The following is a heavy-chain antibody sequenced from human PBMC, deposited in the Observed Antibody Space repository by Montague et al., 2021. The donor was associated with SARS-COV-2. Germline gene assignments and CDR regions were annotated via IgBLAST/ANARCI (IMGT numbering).Heavy chain of an antibody. CDR3: AHKNSGWPIEFAY. CDR2: IYWNDDK. CDR1: GFSLDSRGVG. V-gene: IGHV2-5*01. D-gene: IGHD6-19*01. Sequence: PALVKPTQTLTLTCTFSGFSLDSRGVGVGWIRQPPGKALECLALIYWNDDKRYSSSLKTRLTVTEDTSKNQVVLTMTNMDPVDTATYFCAHKNSGWPIEFAYWGQGALVTVSS. J-gene: IGHJ4*02.